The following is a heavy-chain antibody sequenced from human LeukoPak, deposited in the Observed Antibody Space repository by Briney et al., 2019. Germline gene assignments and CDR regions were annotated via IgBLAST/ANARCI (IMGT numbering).Heavy chain of an antibody. CDR3: ARHRVKAFDI. J-gene: IGHJ3*02. V-gene: IGHV1-2*02. CDR2: INPNSGGT. CDR1: GYTFTGYY. D-gene: IGHD1-14*01. Sequence: GASVKGSCNASGYTFTGYYMHWVGQAPVQGLEWMGWINPNSGGTNYAQKFQGRVTMTTDTSISTDYMELSRVRSDDTAVYYCARHRVKAFDIWGQGTMVTVSS.